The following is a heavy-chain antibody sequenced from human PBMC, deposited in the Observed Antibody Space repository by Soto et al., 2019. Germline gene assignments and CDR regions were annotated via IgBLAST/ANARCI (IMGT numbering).Heavy chain of an antibody. V-gene: IGHV5-10-1*01. CDR3: ARAVYDSSGYYFAAVGY. Sequence: PGESLKISCKGSGYSFTSYWISWVRQMPGKGLEWMGRIDPSDSYTNYSPSFQGHVTISADKSISTAYLQWSSLKASDTAMYYCARAVYDSSGYYFAAVGYWGQGTLVT. J-gene: IGHJ4*02. CDR1: GYSFTSYW. CDR2: IDPSDSYT. D-gene: IGHD3-22*01.